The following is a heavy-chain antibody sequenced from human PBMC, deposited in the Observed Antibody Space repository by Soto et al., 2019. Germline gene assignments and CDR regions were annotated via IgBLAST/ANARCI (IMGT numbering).Heavy chain of an antibody. D-gene: IGHD2-2*01. CDR3: ARIYFSTTSCDLDY. V-gene: IGHV3-7*01. Sequence: EVQLVESGGGLVQPGGSLRLSCAASTFTFSNHWMSWVRQAPGKGLEWVANINQGGSAKYYLDSVKGRFTISSDNAKNSLDLQMNSLRAEDTAVYYCARIYFSTTSCDLDYWGQGTLVTVSS. CDR2: INQGGSAK. CDR1: TFTFSNHW. J-gene: IGHJ4*02.